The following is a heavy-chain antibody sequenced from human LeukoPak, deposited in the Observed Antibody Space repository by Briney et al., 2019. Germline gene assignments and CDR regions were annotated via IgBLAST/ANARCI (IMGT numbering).Heavy chain of an antibody. V-gene: IGHV3-53*01. Sequence: GGSLRLSCAASGFTVSSNYMSWVRQAPGKGLEWVSVIYSGGSTYYADSVKGRFTISRDNSKNTLYLQMNSLRAEDTAVCYCASGSGSYRTPYYYMDVWGTGTTVTVSS. CDR2: IYSGGST. J-gene: IGHJ6*03. CDR1: GFTVSSNY. D-gene: IGHD3-10*01. CDR3: ASGSGSYRTPYYYMDV.